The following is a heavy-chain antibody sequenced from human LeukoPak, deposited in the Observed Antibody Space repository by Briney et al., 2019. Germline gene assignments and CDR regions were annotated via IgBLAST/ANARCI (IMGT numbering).Heavy chain of an antibody. Sequence: GGSLRLSCAASGFTFSTYNMNWVRQAPGKGLEWVSYISSGSTTIYYADSVKGRFTISRDNAKNSLYLQMNSLRAEDTAVYYCAREVYYYDSSGFYYSGGFGYWGQGTLLTVSS. D-gene: IGHD3-22*01. V-gene: IGHV3-48*01. CDR3: AREVYYYDSSGFYYSGGFGY. J-gene: IGHJ4*02. CDR2: ISSGSTTI. CDR1: GFTFSTYN.